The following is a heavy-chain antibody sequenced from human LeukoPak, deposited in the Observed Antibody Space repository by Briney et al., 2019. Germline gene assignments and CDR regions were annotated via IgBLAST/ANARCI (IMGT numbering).Heavy chain of an antibody. Sequence: SETLSLTCTVSGGSISSGDYYWSWIRQPPGKGLEWIGYIYYSGSTYYNPSLKSRVTMSVVTSKNEFSLKLSSVTAADTAVYYCARLGCSGGSCYDHYWGQGTLVTVSS. V-gene: IGHV4-30-4*01. J-gene: IGHJ4*02. CDR2: IYYSGST. D-gene: IGHD2-15*01. CDR1: GGSISSGDYY. CDR3: ARLGCSGGSCYDHY.